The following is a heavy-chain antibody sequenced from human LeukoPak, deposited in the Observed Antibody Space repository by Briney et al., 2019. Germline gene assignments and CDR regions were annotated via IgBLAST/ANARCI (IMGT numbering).Heavy chain of an antibody. D-gene: IGHD4-17*01. CDR2: INHSGST. CDR3: ETYGDYSGYFDL. J-gene: IGHJ2*01. V-gene: IGHV4-34*01. CDR1: GGSFSGYY. Sequence: SETLSLTCAVYGGSFSGYYWSWIRQPPGKGLEWIGEINHSGSTNYNPSLKSRVTIPVDTSKNQFSLKLSSVTAADTAVYYCETYGDYSGYFDLWGRGTLVTVSS.